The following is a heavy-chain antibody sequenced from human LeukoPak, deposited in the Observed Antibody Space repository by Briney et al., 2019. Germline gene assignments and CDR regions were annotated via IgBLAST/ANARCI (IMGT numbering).Heavy chain of an antibody. Sequence: ASVKVSCKASGYTFTGYYMHWVRQAPGQGLEWMGIINPSGGSTSYAQKFQGRVTMTRDTSTSTVYMELSSLRSEDTAVYYCARDLGGLKYYDSSGYIDYWGQGTLVTVSS. V-gene: IGHV1-46*01. J-gene: IGHJ4*02. CDR1: GYTFTGYY. CDR2: INPSGGST. CDR3: ARDLGGLKYYDSSGYIDY. D-gene: IGHD3-22*01.